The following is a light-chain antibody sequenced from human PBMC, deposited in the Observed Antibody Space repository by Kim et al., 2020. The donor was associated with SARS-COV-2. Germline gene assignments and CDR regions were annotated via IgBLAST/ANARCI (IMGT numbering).Light chain of an antibody. CDR3: QSYDSSLSSWV. V-gene: IGLV1-40*01. J-gene: IGLJ3*02. CDR1: NSNIGGGYD. Sequence: QRVTISCTGSNSNIGGGYDVQWYQQLPGTAPKLLIYGNTNRPSGAPDRVSGSKSGTSASLAITGLQAEDEADYYCQSYDSSLSSWVFGGGTQLTVL. CDR2: GNT.